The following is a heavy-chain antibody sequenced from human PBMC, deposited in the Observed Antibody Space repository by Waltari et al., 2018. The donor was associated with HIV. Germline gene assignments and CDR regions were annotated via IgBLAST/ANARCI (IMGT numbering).Heavy chain of an antibody. V-gene: IGHV4-61*02. Sequence: QVQLQESGPGLVKPSQTLSLTCTVSGGSISSGSYYWSWIRQPAGTGLEWIGRIYTSGSTNYNPSLKSRVTISVDTSKNQFSLKLSSVTAADTAVYYCARTYCSSTSCYGGANWFDPWGQGTLVTVSS. D-gene: IGHD2-2*01. CDR3: ARTYCSSTSCYGGANWFDP. CDR2: IYTSGST. CDR1: GGSISSGSYY. J-gene: IGHJ5*02.